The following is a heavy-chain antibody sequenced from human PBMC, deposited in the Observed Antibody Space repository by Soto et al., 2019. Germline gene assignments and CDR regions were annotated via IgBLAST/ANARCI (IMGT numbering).Heavy chain of an antibody. D-gene: IGHD5-18*01. J-gene: IGHJ6*02. CDR2: IYYNGNT. Sequence: SDTLSLTCTVSGGSTISSRYYWGCIRQPPGKGLEWIGTIYYNGNTYQNPSLKSRVTISADTSKNHFSLKLSSVTAADTAVYYCAREGRWGYSYGYYYYYGMDVWGQGTTVT. CDR3: AREGRWGYSYGYYYYYGMDV. CDR1: GGSTISSRYY. V-gene: IGHV4-39*02.